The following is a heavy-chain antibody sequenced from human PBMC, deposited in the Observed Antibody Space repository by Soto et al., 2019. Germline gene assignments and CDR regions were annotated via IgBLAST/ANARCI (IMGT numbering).Heavy chain of an antibody. Sequence: ASVKVSCKASGYTFTSYGISWVRQAPGQGLEWMGWISAYNGNTNYAQKLQGRVTMTTDTSTSTAYMELRSLRSDDTAVYYCARVDTIFGVVSFGSDYWGQGTLVTVSS. V-gene: IGHV1-18*01. D-gene: IGHD3-3*01. J-gene: IGHJ4*02. CDR3: ARVDTIFGVVSFGSDY. CDR1: GYTFTSYG. CDR2: ISAYNGNT.